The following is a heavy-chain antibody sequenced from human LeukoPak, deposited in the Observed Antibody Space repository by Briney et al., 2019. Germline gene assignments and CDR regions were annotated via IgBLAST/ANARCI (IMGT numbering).Heavy chain of an antibody. CDR3: ANIVVVVAATSKPYNWFDP. J-gene: IGHJ5*02. D-gene: IGHD2-15*01. CDR1: GGTFSSYA. CDR2: IIPIFGTA. V-gene: IGHV1-69*06. Sequence: GSSVKVSCKASGGTFSSYAISWVRQAPGQGLECMGGIIPIFGTANYAQKFQGRVTITADKSTSTAYMELSSLRSEDTAVYYCANIVVVVAATSKPYNWFDPWGQGTLVTVSS.